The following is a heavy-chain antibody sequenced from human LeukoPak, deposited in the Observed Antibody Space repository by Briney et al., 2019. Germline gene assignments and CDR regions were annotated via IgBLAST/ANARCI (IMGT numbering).Heavy chain of an antibody. CDR3: ARDLWLGERGLFFFEY. CDR2: MRDDGSEE. CDR1: GFTFRRHW. Sequence: GGSLRLSCAASGFTFRRHWMSWVRQAPGKGPEWVANMRDDGSEEFYVNSVKGRFSISRDNAKNSLYLQMNSLRAEDTAVYYCARDLWLGERGLFFFEYWGQGVMVTVAS. D-gene: IGHD1-1*01. V-gene: IGHV3-7*01. J-gene: IGHJ4*02.